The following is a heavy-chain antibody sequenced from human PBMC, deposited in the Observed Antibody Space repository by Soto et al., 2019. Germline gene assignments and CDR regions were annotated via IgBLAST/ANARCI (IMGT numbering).Heavy chain of an antibody. Sequence: QVQLVESGGGVVQPGRSLRLSCAASGFTFRHYGMHWVRQAPGKGLEWVAVIWYDGTNKYYVDSVKGRFTISRDNSKNTLYLQMSSLRAEDTAVYYCARDRERYDYGSGSYASDYWGQGTLVTVSS. J-gene: IGHJ4*02. V-gene: IGHV3-33*01. D-gene: IGHD3-10*01. CDR2: IWYDGTNK. CDR1: GFTFRHYG. CDR3: ARDRERYDYGSGSYASDY.